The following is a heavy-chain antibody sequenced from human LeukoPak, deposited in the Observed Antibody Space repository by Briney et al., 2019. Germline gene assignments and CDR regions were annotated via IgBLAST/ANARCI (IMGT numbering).Heavy chain of an antibody. CDR1: GFTFSSYG. CDR2: ISYDGSNK. CDR3: AKSQLTSGSYQNIDY. D-gene: IGHD1-26*01. Sequence: GGSLRLSCAASGFTFSSYGMHWVRQAPGKGLEWVAVISYDGSNKYYADSVKGRFTISRDNSKNTLYLQMNSLRAEDTAVYYCAKSQLTSGSYQNIDYWGQGTLVTVSS. V-gene: IGHV3-30*18. J-gene: IGHJ4*02.